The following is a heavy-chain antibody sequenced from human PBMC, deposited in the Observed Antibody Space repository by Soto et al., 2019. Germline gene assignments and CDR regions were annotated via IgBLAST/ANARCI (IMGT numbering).Heavy chain of an antibody. CDR2: IHHIGTT. CDR3: ARGRRTVQTTRVLFDP. D-gene: IGHD1-1*01. J-gene: IGHJ5*02. Sequence: LQLQESGPGLVKPSGTLSLTCTVSGGAIDSSNWWTWVRQFPGKGLQWVGEIHHIGTTNYNPSLQSRVHISIDKAKKQFSVELLSLTAADTAIYYCARGRRTVQTTRVLFDPWGPGRLVTVSS. CDR1: GGAIDSSNW. V-gene: IGHV4-4*02.